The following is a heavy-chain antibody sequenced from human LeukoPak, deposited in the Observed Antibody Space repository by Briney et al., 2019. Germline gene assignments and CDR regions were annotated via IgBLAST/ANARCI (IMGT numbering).Heavy chain of an antibody. CDR3: ARDPYYYGSGSYYNDGDY. CDR2: IYYSGST. Sequence: SETLSLTCTVSGGSISSSSYYWGWIRQPPGKGLEWIGSIYYSGSTYYNPSLKSRVTISVDTSKNQFSLKLSSVTAADTAVYYCARDPYYYGSGSYYNDGDYWGQGTLVTVSS. D-gene: IGHD3-10*01. V-gene: IGHV4-39*07. CDR1: GGSISSSSYY. J-gene: IGHJ4*02.